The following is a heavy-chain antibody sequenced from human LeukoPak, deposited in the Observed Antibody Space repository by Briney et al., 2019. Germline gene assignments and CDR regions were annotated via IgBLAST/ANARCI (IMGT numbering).Heavy chain of an antibody. J-gene: IGHJ4*02. CDR3: ARVSTITMIVE. CDR1: GYSISNGYF. CDR2: VYHVGTT. Sequence: SETLSLTCSVSGYSISNGYFWGWIRQPPGKGLEWIGVYHVGTTDYNPSLKSRVTISVDRSKNQMSLRLSPVTAADTAVYYCARVSTITMIVEWGQGTLVTVSS. V-gene: IGHV4-38-2*02. D-gene: IGHD3-22*01.